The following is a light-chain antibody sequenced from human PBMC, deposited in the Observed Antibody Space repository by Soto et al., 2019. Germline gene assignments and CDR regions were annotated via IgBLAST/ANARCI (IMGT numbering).Light chain of an antibody. J-gene: IGKJ4*01. Sequence: EIVLTQSPATLSLSPGERATLSCRASQSVSSYLAWYQQKPGQSPRLLIYDASNRAAGIPARFSGSGSGTDFTRTISSLEPEDCPVYYCQQRINWLTFGGRTQVEIK. CDR3: QQRINWLT. CDR1: QSVSSY. V-gene: IGKV3-11*01. CDR2: DAS.